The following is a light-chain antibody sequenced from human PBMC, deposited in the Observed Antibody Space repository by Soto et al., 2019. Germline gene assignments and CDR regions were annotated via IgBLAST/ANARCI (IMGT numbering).Light chain of an antibody. CDR3: VLYLGNGVSV. V-gene: IGLV8-61*01. Sequence: QTVVTQEPSFSVSPGRTVTLTCGLSSGSVSTSYYPSWYQQTPGRTPRTLMYHTDTRSSGVPDRFSGYILGNKAALTITGAQADDESNYYCVLYLGNGVSVFGGGTKLTVL. CDR2: HTD. CDR1: SGSVSTSYY. J-gene: IGLJ2*01.